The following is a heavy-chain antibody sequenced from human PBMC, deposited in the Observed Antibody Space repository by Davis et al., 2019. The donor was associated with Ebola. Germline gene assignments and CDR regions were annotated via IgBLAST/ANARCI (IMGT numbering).Heavy chain of an antibody. CDR2: INPHNGNT. CDR3: ARDDQMATTQKRYFQH. CDR1: GYTFTSYG. D-gene: IGHD5-24*01. V-gene: IGHV1-18*04. J-gene: IGHJ1*01. Sequence: AASVKVSCKASGYTFTSYGITWVRQAPGQGLEWMGWINPHNGNTNYAQNVQGRVTMTTDTSTSTAYMEVGILRSEDTAVYYCARDDQMATTQKRYFQHWGQGTLVTVSS.